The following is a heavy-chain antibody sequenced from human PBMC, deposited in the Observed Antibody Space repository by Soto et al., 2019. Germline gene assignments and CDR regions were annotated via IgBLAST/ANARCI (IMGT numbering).Heavy chain of an antibody. J-gene: IGHJ3*01. Sequence: QVQLVQSGAEVKKPGSSVKVSCKASGGSFSSYDIAWVRQASGQGLEWMGGIVPIFGSTNYAQRFRGRVTITPDKFTNTVYMELTSLTSEDTAVYYWASREKVDAFDVWGQGTRVTVSS. CDR3: ASREKVDAFDV. CDR2: IVPIFGST. D-gene: IGHD1-26*01. CDR1: GGSFSSYD. V-gene: IGHV1-69*06.